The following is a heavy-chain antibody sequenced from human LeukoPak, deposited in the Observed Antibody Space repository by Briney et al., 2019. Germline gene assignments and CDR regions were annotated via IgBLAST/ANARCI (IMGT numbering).Heavy chain of an antibody. CDR3: ARGYCSGGTCYLVENWFDP. D-gene: IGHD2-15*01. CDR1: GYTFTGYY. Sequence: EASVKVSCKASGYTFTGYYVHWVRQAPGQGLEWMGRINPNHGDTEYAQNFQGRVTMTRDSSISTAYMELSNLRSDDTAVYYCARGYCSGGTCYLVENWFDPWGQGTLVTVSS. V-gene: IGHV1-2*06. CDR2: INPNHGDT. J-gene: IGHJ5*02.